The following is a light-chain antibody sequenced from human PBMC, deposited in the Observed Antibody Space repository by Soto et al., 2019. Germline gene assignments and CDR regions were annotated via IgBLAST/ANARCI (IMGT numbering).Light chain of an antibody. V-gene: IGKV1-5*01. J-gene: IGKJ4*02. CDR1: QSIGRW. CDR3: QQYRLSPLT. Sequence: DIQMTQSPSTLSASVGDEVTITCRASQSIGRWLAWYQQKPGKAPKVLIYDASSLGSGVPSRFSGGGSDTEFTLTISSLQPDDFASYYCQQYRLSPLTFGGGTKVEGK. CDR2: DAS.